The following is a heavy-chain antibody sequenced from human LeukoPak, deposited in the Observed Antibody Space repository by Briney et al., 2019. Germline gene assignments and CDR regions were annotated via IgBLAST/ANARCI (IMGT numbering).Heavy chain of an antibody. J-gene: IGHJ3*02. D-gene: IGHD2-15*01. V-gene: IGHV4-59*08. CDR1: GGSISSFY. CDR3: ARMVIRAYCSGGGCYEHAFDI. CDR2: IYYSGGS. Sequence: SETLSLTCTVSGGSISSFYWSWIRQPPEKGLEWIGYIYYSGGSNYNPSLKSRVTISVDTSKNQFSLKLRSVTAADTAVYYCARMVIRAYCSGGGCYEHAFDIWGQGTMVTVSS.